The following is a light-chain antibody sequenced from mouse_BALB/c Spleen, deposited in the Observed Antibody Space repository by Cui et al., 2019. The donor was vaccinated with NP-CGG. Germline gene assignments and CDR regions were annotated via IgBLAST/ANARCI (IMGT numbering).Light chain of an antibody. CDR2: GTK. V-gene: IGLV1*01. J-gene: IGLJ1*01. CDR1: TGVVTTSNY. Sequence: QTVVTQEFALTTSPGETVTLTCRSSTGVVTTSNYANLVQEKPDHLFTGLIGGTKNRAPGVPARFSGSLIGDKAALTITGAQTEDEAIYFCALWYSNHWVFGGGTKLTVL. CDR3: ALWYSNHWV.